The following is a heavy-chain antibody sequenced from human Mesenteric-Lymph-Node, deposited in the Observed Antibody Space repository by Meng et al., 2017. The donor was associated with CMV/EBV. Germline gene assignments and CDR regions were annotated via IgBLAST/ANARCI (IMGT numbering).Heavy chain of an antibody. Sequence: GGSLRLSCTTAGFTFGEVGISWVRQAPGKGLEWVGFIRRKAYGGTTEYAASVKGRFTMSRDDSESIAYLQMHSLKIEDTAVYYCTRVVDFWSNYYTVPYYFDYWGQGTLVTVSS. J-gene: IGHJ4*02. V-gene: IGHV3-49*04. CDR3: TRVVDFWSNYYTVPYYFDY. CDR2: IRRKAYGGTT. CDR1: GFTFGEVG. D-gene: IGHD3-3*01.